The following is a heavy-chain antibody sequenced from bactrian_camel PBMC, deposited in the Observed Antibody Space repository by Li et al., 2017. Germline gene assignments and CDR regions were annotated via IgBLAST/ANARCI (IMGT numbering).Heavy chain of an antibody. V-gene: IGHV3S40*01. D-gene: IGHD7*01. CDR1: GFTFSIYA. CDR2: INTGGSST. Sequence: VQLVESGGGLVQPGGSLRLSCAASGFTFSIYAMSWVRQAPGKGLEWVSRINTGGSSTHYADSVKGRFAISQDNAKNTVYLQMDSLDTRDTAIYYCAARAGICIRDDHWSRMKYKGQGTQVTVS. J-gene: IGHJ4*01.